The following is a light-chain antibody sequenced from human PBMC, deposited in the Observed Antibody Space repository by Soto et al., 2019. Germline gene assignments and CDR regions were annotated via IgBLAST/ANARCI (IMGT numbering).Light chain of an antibody. CDR2: SNS. Sequence: QSVLTQPPSVSGAPGQKVIISCTGSTSNIGAGYDVHWYQQLPGTAPKLLIYSNSNRPSGVPDRLSGSKSGTSASLAITGLQVEDEADYYCQSYDSSLSAAVFVGGTKLTVL. CDR1: TSNIGAGYD. J-gene: IGLJ3*02. CDR3: QSYDSSLSAAV. V-gene: IGLV1-40*01.